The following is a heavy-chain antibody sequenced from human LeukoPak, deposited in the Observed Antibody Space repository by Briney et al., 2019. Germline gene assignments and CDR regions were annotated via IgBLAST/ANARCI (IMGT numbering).Heavy chain of an antibody. CDR3: ARDSPYCYGSGSYYDPKMTPPYFDY. CDR2: ISAYNGNT. Sequence: ASVKVSCKASGYTFTSYGISWVRQAPGQGLEWMGWISAYNGNTNYAQKLQGRVTMTTDTSTSTAYMELRSLRSDDTAVYYCARDSPYCYGSGSYYDPKMTPPYFDYWGQRTLVTVSS. J-gene: IGHJ4*02. D-gene: IGHD3-10*01. CDR1: GYTFTSYG. V-gene: IGHV1-18*01.